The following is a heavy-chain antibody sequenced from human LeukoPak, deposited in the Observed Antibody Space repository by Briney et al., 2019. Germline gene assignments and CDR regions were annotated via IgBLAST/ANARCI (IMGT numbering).Heavy chain of an antibody. CDR1: GYTLTELS. Sequence: ASVKVSCKVSGYTLTELSMHWVRQAPGKGLEWMGGFDPEDGETIYAQKFQGRVTMTRDTSISTAYMELSRVRYDDTAVYYCARDKSCSSSSCGNSHMDVWGKGTTVTVSS. V-gene: IGHV1-24*01. J-gene: IGHJ6*03. CDR2: FDPEDGET. CDR3: ARDKSCSSSSCGNSHMDV. D-gene: IGHD2-2*01.